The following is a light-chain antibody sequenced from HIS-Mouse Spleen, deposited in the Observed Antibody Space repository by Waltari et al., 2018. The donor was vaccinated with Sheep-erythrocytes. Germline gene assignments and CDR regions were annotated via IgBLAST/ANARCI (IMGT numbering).Light chain of an antibody. CDR1: SSDVGSYNL. V-gene: IGLV2-23*01. Sequence: QSALTQPASVSGSPGQSITISCTGTSSDVGSYNLVSWYQQHPGNAPKIMIYEGSNRPSGVSNRFSGSKSGNTASLTSSGLQAEDEADYYCCSYAGSSTPWVFGGGTKLTVL. J-gene: IGLJ3*02. CDR3: CSYAGSSTPWV. CDR2: EGS.